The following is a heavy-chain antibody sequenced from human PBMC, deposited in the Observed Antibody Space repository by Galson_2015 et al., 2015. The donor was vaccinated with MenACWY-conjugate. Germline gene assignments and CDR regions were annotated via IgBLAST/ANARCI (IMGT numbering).Heavy chain of an antibody. V-gene: IGHV4-38-2*02. Sequence: LSLTCSVSGYSISSGFHWGWIRQPPGKGLEWIGNIYHSGSTYYTPSLKSRVTISADMSKNQFSLKLSSVTAADTAVYYCARGVDYWGQGTLVTVSS. CDR3: ARGVDY. J-gene: IGHJ4*02. CDR2: IYHSGST. CDR1: GYSISSGFH.